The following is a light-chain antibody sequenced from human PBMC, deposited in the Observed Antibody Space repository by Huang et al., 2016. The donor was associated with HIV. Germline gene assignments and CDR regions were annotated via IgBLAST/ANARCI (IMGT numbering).Light chain of an antibody. J-gene: IGKJ1*01. Sequence: DIVVTQSPDSLALSLGDRAAINCTASQRVFKSSNNRNCLSWFQLKPGQPPKLLIYWASTRESGVPDRFSGGGSGTDFTLTSASLQAEDVAVYYCHQYYNTPQTFGQGTKVEVK. CDR1: QRVFKSSNNRNC. V-gene: IGKV4-1*01. CDR2: WAS. CDR3: HQYYNTPQT.